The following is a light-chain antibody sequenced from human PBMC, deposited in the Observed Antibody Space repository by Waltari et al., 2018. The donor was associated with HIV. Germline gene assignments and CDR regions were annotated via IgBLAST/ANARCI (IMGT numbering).Light chain of an antibody. CDR3: QQYNSWPGT. CDR2: DAS. V-gene: IGKV3-15*01. Sequence: EIVMTQSPATLSVSPGERATLSCRASQSVSSNLAWYQHKPGQAPMLLIYDASTRATGIPARFSGSGSGTEFTLTISSLQSEDFAVYYCQQYNSWPGTFGQGTKVEIK. J-gene: IGKJ1*01. CDR1: QSVSSN.